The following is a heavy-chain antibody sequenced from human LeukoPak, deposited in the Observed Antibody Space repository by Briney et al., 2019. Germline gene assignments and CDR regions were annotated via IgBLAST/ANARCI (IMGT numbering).Heavy chain of an antibody. J-gene: IGHJ3*02. Sequence: SGGSLRLSCAASGFTFGNYAMSWVRQLPGKGLEWVSAISGSGHGTYYADSVKGRFTISRDNSKNTLYLQMNSLRAEDTAVYYCARDFLGLRIDAFDIWGQGTMVTVSS. D-gene: IGHD3/OR15-3a*01. CDR1: GFTFGNYA. CDR2: ISGSGHGT. CDR3: ARDFLGLRIDAFDI. V-gene: IGHV3-23*01.